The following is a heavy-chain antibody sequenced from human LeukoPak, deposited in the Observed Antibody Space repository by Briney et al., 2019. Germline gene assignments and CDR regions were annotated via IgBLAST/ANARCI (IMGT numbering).Heavy chain of an antibody. J-gene: IGHJ4*02. CDR1: GFTFSSYG. CDR2: ISGSGGST. D-gene: IGHD3-22*01. Sequence: GGSLRLSCAASGFTFSSYGMSWVRQAPGKGLEWVSAISGSGGSTYYADSVKGRFTISRDNSKNTLYLQMNSLKPEDTAVYYCAKQPNPYYNSSGHDYWGQGTLVTVSS. V-gene: IGHV3-23*01. CDR3: AKQPNPYYNSSGHDY.